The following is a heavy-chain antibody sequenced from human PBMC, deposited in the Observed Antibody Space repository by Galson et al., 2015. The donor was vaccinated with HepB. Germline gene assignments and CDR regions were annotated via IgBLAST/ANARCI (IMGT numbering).Heavy chain of an antibody. CDR1: GYTLTELS. Sequence: SVKVSCKVSGYTLTELSMHWVRQAPGKGLEWVGGFDPEDGETIYAQKFQGRVTMTEDTSTDTAYMELSSLRSEDTAVYYCATEVRSATWFDPWGQGTLVTVSS. CDR2: FDPEDGET. J-gene: IGHJ5*02. CDR3: ATEVRSATWFDP. D-gene: IGHD1-26*01. V-gene: IGHV1-24*01.